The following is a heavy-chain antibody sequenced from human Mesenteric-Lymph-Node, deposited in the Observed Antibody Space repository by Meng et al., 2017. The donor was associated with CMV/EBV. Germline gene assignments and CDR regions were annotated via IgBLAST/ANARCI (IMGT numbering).Heavy chain of an antibody. V-gene: IGHV3-7*03. CDR1: GFTFSSYW. D-gene: IGHD6-19*01. CDR2: IMQDGTEK. CDR3: AKDSPVAGTGAFDI. J-gene: IGHJ3*02. Sequence: GESLKISCAASGFTFSSYWMSWVRQAPGKGLEWVANIMQDGTEKYYVHSVKGRFTISRDNSKDTLYLQLNSLRADDTAVYYCAKDSPVAGTGAFDIWGQGTMVTVSS.